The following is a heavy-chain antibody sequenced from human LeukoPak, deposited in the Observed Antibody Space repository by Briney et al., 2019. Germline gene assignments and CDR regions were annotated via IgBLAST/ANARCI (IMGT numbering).Heavy chain of an antibody. J-gene: IGHJ4*02. V-gene: IGHV1-3*01. D-gene: IGHD1-26*01. CDR2: INAGDGNT. CDR3: ARDLDQYSGRFGGFGHDF. Sequence: ASVKVSCKASGYSFIDHAIHWVRQAPGQRLEWMGWINAGDGNTRDLQNFQGRLTITRDTSASTAYMELSSLRSEDTAVYYCARDLDQYSGRFGGFGHDFWGQGTLVTVSS. CDR1: GYSFIDHA.